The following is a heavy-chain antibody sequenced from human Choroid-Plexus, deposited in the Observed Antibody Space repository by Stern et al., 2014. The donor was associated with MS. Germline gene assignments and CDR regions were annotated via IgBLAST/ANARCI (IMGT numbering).Heavy chain of an antibody. V-gene: IGHV3-30*18. CDR1: GFTFGSCA. Sequence: VQLVESGGGVVQPGRPLRLSCVASGFTFGSCAMHWVRQAPGKGLEWVAGVSYDGSNKYYADSVKGRFTISRDNSQNTLYMQISSLRPEDTAVYYCAKDRHYLTYFFDHWGQGSLVTVSS. D-gene: IGHD2/OR15-2a*01. CDR2: VSYDGSNK. CDR3: AKDRHYLTYFFDH. J-gene: IGHJ5*02.